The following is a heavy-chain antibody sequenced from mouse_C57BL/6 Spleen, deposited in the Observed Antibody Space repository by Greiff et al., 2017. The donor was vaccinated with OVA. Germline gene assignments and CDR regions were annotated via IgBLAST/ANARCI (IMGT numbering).Heavy chain of an antibody. CDR1: GFTFSDAW. CDR2: IRNKANNHAT. CDR3: TRLFTTVVATDY. J-gene: IGHJ4*01. V-gene: IGHV6-6*01. D-gene: IGHD1-1*01. Sequence: EVKVEESGGGLVQPGGSMKLSCAASGFTFSDAWMDWVRQSPEKGLEWVAEIRNKANNHATYYAESVKGRFTISRDDSKSSVYLQMNSLRAEDTGIYYCTRLFTTVVATDYWGQGTSVTVSS.